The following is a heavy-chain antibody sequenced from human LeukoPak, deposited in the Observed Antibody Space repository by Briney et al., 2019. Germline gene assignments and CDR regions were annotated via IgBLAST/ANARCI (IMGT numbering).Heavy chain of an antibody. CDR3: ARETYCSSTSCPTTAWFDP. V-gene: IGHV3-7*01. Sequence: GGSLRLSCAASGFTFSSYWMSWVRQAPGKGLEWVANIKQDGSEKYYVDSVKGRFTISRDNAKNSLYLQMNSLRAEDTAVYYCARETYCSSTSCPTTAWFDPWGQGTLVTASS. CDR2: IKQDGSEK. D-gene: IGHD2-2*01. J-gene: IGHJ5*02. CDR1: GFTFSSYW.